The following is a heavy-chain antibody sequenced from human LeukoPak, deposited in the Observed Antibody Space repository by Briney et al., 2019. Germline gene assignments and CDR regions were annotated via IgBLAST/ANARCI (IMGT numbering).Heavy chain of an antibody. D-gene: IGHD1-26*01. CDR2: FDPEDGET. J-gene: IGHJ4*02. Sequence: ASVKVYCKVSGYTLTELSMHWVRQAPGKGLEWMGGFDPEDGETIYAQKFQRRVTMTEDTSTDTAYMELSSLRSEDTAVYYCATYGPLNSGSYQGYFDYWGQGTLVTVSS. V-gene: IGHV1-24*01. CDR1: GYTLTELS. CDR3: ATYGPLNSGSYQGYFDY.